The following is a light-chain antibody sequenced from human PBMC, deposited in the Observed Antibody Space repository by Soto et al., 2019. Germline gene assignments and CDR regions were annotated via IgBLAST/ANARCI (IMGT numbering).Light chain of an antibody. CDR3: AVWDDKLRGRI. CDR2: GNK. J-gene: IGLJ2*01. V-gene: IGLV1-44*01. CDR1: SSNIGSNT. Sequence: QSVVTQPPSASGTPGQRVTISCSGSSSNIGSNTVNWYQQFPGAAPRFLISGNKVRPSGVPDRFSASRSGTSASLAISGLQSEDEADYYCAVWDDKLRGRIIGGGTKLTVL.